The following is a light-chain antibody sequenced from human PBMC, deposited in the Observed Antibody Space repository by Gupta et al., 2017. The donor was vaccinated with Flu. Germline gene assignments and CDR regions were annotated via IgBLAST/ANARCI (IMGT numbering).Light chain of an antibody. Sequence: QSVLTQPPSASEAPRQRVTISCSGSSSNIGNNAVNWYQQLPGKAPKLLIYYDVLLPSGVSDRFSGSKSGTSASLAISGLQSEDEADYYCAAWDDSLNGPVFGGGTKLTVL. CDR1: SSNIGNNA. J-gene: IGLJ3*02. CDR3: AAWDDSLNGPV. CDR2: YDV. V-gene: IGLV1-36*01.